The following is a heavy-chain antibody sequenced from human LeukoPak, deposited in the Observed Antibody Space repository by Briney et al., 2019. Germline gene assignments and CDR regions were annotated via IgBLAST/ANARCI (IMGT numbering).Heavy chain of an antibody. V-gene: IGHV3-7*01. CDR1: GFTFSSYW. CDR2: IKQEGSEK. D-gene: IGHD3-16*02. J-gene: IGHJ4*02. Sequence: PGGSLRLSCAASGFTFSSYWMSSVRQAPGKGLEWVATIKQEGSEKYYVDSVKGRFTISRDNAKNSLYLQMNSLRAEDTAVYYCARDVMITFGGVIVMYYFDYWGQGTLVTVSS. CDR3: ARDVMITFGGVIVMYYFDY.